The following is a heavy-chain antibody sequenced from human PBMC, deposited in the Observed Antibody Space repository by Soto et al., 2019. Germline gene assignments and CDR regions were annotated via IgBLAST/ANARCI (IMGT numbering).Heavy chain of an antibody. CDR1: GYTFTSYA. D-gene: IGHD6-13*01. V-gene: IGHV1-3*05. Sequence: QVQLVQSGAEEKKPGASVKVSCKASGYTFTSYAMHWVRQAPGQRLEWMGWINAGNGNTKHSQKLQGRVTITTDTSASTAYMALSSLRSEDTAVYYCARDVAAADYWGQGTLVTVSS. J-gene: IGHJ4*02. CDR2: INAGNGNT. CDR3: ARDVAAADY.